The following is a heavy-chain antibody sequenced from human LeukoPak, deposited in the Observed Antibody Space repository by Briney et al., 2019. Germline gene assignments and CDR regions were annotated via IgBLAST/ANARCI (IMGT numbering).Heavy chain of an antibody. J-gene: IGHJ4*02. V-gene: IGHV1-2*02. D-gene: IGHD3-10*01. CDR1: GYTFTGYY. CDR2: INPNSGGT. CDR3: ARVRGGSSYYFDY. Sequence: ASVKVSCKASGYTFTGYYMHWVRQAPGQGLEWMGWINPNSGGTNYAQKFQGRVTMTRDTSISTAYMELSRLRSDDTAVYYCARVRGGSSYYFDYWGQGTLVTVSS.